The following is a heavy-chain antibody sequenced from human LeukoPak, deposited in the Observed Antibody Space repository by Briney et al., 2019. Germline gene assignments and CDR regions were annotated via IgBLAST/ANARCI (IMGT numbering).Heavy chain of an antibody. D-gene: IGHD3-22*01. J-gene: IGHJ4*02. CDR2: IYHSGST. CDR1: GGSISSGGYS. Sequence: SQTLSPTCAVSGGSISSGGYSWSWIRQPPGKGLEWIGYIYHSGSTYYNPSLKSRVTISVDRSKNQFSLKLSSVTAADTAVYYCARTYDSSAFDYWGQGTLVTVSS. CDR3: ARTYDSSAFDY. V-gene: IGHV4-30-2*01.